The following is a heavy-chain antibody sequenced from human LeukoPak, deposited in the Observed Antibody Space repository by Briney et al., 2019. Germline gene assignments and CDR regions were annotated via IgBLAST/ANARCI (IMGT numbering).Heavy chain of an antibody. J-gene: IGHJ4*02. V-gene: IGHV3-23*01. Sequence: GGSLRLSCAASGFTFSSNYMSWVRQAPGKGLEWVSAISSSGSSTYYADSVKGRFTISRDNSKNTLSLQMNSLRAEDTAVYYCAKGGGIQLWPYYFDYWGQGALVTVSS. CDR2: ISSSGSST. CDR1: GFTFSSNY. CDR3: AKGGGIQLWPYYFDY. D-gene: IGHD5-18*01.